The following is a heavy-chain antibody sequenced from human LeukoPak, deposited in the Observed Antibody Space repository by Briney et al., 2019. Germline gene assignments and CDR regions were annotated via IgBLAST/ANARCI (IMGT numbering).Heavy chain of an antibody. CDR1: GGSITSGSFY. CDR2: IYASGST. J-gene: IGHJ5*02. CDR3: AREVSSGGYDFWSGYFNWFDP. D-gene: IGHD3-3*01. V-gene: IGHV4-61*02. Sequence: SETLSLTCSVSGGSITSGSFYWSWIRQPAGKGLEWIGRIYASGSTTYNPSLKSRVTMSVDTSKNQFSLRLSSVTAADTAVYYCAREVSSGGYDFWSGYFNWFDPWGQGTLVTVSS.